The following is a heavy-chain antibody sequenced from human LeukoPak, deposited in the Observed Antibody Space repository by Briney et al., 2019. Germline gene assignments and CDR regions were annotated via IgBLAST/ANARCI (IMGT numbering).Heavy chain of an antibody. J-gene: IGHJ4*02. CDR3: ARANFLYCSSTSCLFDY. CDR1: GCTFTDNY. V-gene: IGHV1-2*02. D-gene: IGHD2-2*01. Sequence: ASVKVSCKASGCTFTDNYMHWVRQAPGQGFEWLGWINPNDGDTYYAQKFQGRVTMTRDTSISTAHMEVSRLRSDDTAVYYCARANFLYCSSTSCLFDYWGQGTLVTVSS. CDR2: INPNDGDT.